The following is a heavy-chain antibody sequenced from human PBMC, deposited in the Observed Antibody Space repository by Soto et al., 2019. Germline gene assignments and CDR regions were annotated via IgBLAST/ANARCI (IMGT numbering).Heavy chain of an antibody. CDR2: TYYRSKWYN. V-gene: IGHV6-1*01. J-gene: IGHJ6*02. Sequence: SQTLSLTCAISGDSVSSNSAAWNWIRQSPSGGLEWLGRTYYRSKWYNDYAVSVKSRITINPDTSKNQFSLQLNSVTPEDTAVYYCARVRSIAARSYYYYGMDVWGQGTTVTVSS. CDR1: GDSVSSNSAA. D-gene: IGHD6-6*01. CDR3: ARVRSIAARSYYYYGMDV.